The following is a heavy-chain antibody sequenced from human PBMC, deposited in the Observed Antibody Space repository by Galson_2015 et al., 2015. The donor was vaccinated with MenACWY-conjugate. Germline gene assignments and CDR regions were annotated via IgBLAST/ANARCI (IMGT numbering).Heavy chain of an antibody. Sequence: SLRLSCAACGISFRGDWLTWVRPAPGKGLGWVANIKEDGSEKYYAYSVKVRFPISRDNANNSLYLQMNRLSDEDSAVYYCTRDVGDSWGQGTLVAVS. CDR3: TRDVGDS. CDR2: IKEDGSEK. V-gene: IGHV3-7*03. J-gene: IGHJ4*02. CDR1: GISFRGDW. D-gene: IGHD2-21*02.